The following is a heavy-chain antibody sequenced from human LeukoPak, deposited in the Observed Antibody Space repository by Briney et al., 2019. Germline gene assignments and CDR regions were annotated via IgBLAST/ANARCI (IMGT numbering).Heavy chain of an antibody. D-gene: IGHD6-13*01. CDR2: IYYSGST. J-gene: IGHJ4*02. Sequence: SETLSLTCTVSGGSISSHYWSWIRQPPGKGLEWIGYIYYSGSTNYNPSLKSRVTISVDTSKNQFSLKLSSVTAADTAVYYCAAVEYSSSSFDYWGQGTLATVSS. CDR3: AAVEYSSSSFDY. V-gene: IGHV4-59*11. CDR1: GGSISSHY.